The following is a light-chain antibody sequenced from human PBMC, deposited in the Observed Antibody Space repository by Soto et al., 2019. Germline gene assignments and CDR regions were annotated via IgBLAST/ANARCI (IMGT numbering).Light chain of an antibody. J-gene: IGKJ1*01. CDR2: AAS. V-gene: IGKV1-8*01. CDR3: QQYYSYPWT. CDR1: QGISSY. Sequence: AIRMTQSPSSFSASTGDRVTITCRASQGISSYLAWYQQKPGKAPKLLIYAASTLQSGVPSRFSGSGSGTDLTLTISCLQSEDFATYYCQQYYSYPWTFGQGTKVDIK.